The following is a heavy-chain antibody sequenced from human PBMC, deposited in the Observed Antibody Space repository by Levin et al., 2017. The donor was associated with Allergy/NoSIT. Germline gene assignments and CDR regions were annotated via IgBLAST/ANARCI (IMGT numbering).Heavy chain of an antibody. J-gene: IGHJ4*02. CDR3: ARGRDCSGRRCYSDY. D-gene: IGHD2-15*01. V-gene: IGHV7-4-1*02. CDR1: GYTFTSYA. CDR2: INTDTRNP. Sequence: ASVKVSCKTSGYTFTSYAMNWVRQAPGQGLEWLGWINTDTRNPTYAQGFTGRFVFSLGTSVSTAYLQISSLKAEDTAVYYCARGRDCSGRRCYSDYWGQGTLVTVSS.